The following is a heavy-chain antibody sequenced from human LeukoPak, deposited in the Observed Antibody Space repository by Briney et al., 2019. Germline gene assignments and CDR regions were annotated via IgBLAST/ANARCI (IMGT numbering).Heavy chain of an antibody. Sequence: GGSLRLSCAASGFTFSSYWMHWVRQAPGKGLVWVSRINSDGSTTSYADSVKGRFTISRDNAKNTLYLQMNSLRAEDTAVYYCAMSASYNWFDPWGQGTLVTVSS. J-gene: IGHJ5*02. CDR1: GFTFSSYW. CDR3: AMSASYNWFDP. CDR2: INSDGSTT. V-gene: IGHV3-74*01.